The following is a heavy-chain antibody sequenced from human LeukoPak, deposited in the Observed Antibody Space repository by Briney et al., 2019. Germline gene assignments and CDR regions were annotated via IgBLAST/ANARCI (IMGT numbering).Heavy chain of an antibody. CDR1: GGSISSSSYY. CDR3: ATHYRWYYFDY. D-gene: IGHD6-13*01. CDR2: IYYSGNT. Sequence: SETLSLTCTVSGGSISSSSYYWGWIRQPPGKGLEWIGSIYYSGNTYYNPSLKSRVTISVDTSKNQFSLKLSSVTAADTAVYYCATHYRWYYFDYWGQGTLVTVSS. V-gene: IGHV4-39*01. J-gene: IGHJ4*02.